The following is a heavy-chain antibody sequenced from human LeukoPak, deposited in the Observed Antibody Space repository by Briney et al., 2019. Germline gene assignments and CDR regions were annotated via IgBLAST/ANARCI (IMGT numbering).Heavy chain of an antibody. J-gene: IGHJ4*02. CDR1: GDSVSSDSAA. Sequence: SQTLSLTCAISGDSVSSDSAAWNWIRQSPSRGLEWLGRTYYRSKWYNDYAVSVKSRIIINPDTSKNQFSLQLNSVTPEDTAVYYCARDSTRISVGKRGGVDYWGQGILVTVSS. V-gene: IGHV6-1*01. D-gene: IGHD2-21*01. CDR2: TYYRSKWYN. CDR3: ARDSTRISVGKRGGVDY.